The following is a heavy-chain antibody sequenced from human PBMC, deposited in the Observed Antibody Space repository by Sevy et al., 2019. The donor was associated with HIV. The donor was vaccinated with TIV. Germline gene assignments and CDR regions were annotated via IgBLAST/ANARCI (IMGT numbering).Heavy chain of an antibody. D-gene: IGHD2-15*01. CDR3: ARFVGYCSGGRCSIIDF. V-gene: IGHV3-30*04. CDR1: GFSLSDHA. J-gene: IGHJ4*02. Sequence: GSLRLSCAASGFSLSDHAVSWVHQTPGKGLEWLAVISYNGRNQYYADSVKGRFTISKDDSKNTLYLQLNSLRAEDTAVYYCARFVGYCSGGRCSIIDFWGQGTLVTVSS. CDR2: ISYNGRNQ.